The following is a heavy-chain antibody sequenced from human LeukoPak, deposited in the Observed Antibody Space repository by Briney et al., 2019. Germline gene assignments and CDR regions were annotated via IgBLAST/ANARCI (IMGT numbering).Heavy chain of an antibody. CDR3: ARDHGDYGGPDY. J-gene: IGHJ4*02. D-gene: IGHD4-23*01. V-gene: IGHV4-4*07. CDR1: GGSISSYF. CDR2: IYTTGST. Sequence: KSSETLSLTCTVSGGSISSYFWSWIRQPAGKGLEWIGRIYTTGSTNYNPSLKSRVTISVDTSKNQFSLKLSSVTAADTAVYYCARDHGDYGGPDYWGRGTLVTVSS.